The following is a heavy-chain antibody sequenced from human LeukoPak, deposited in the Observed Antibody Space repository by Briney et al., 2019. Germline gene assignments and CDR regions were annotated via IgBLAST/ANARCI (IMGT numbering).Heavy chain of an antibody. CDR1: GFTFSGSA. CDR3: TVDYYDSSGYYWEIDY. Sequence: GGSLRLSCAASGFTFSGSAMDWVRQASGKGLEWVGRIRSKANSYATAYAASVKGRFTISRDDSKNTAYLQMNSLKTEDTAVYYCTVDYYDSSGYYWEIDYWGQGTLVTVSS. V-gene: IGHV3-73*01. CDR2: IRSKANSYAT. J-gene: IGHJ4*02. D-gene: IGHD3-22*01.